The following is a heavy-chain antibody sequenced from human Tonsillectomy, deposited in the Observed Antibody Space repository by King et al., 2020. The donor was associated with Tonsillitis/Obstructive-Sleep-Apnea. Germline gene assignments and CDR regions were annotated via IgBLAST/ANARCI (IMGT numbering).Heavy chain of an antibody. D-gene: IGHD2-2*01. V-gene: IGHV3-74*01. Sequence: VQLVESGGGLVQPGGSLRLSCAASGFTFSSYWMHWVRQAPGRGLVWGSRFNSYGSSTSYADSVKGRFTISRDNAKNTLYLQMNRLRVEDTAVYYCARDGRYCSSPSCYPASDMDVWGKGTTVTVSS. CDR1: GFTFSSYW. J-gene: IGHJ6*03. CDR3: ARDGRYCSSPSCYPASDMDV. CDR2: FNSYGSST.